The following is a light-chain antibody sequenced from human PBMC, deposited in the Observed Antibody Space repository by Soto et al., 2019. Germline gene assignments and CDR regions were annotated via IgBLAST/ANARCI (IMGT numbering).Light chain of an antibody. J-gene: IGKJ5*01. CDR2: AAS. CDR3: QQLNSYPIT. CDR1: QGISSY. V-gene: IGKV1-9*01. Sequence: IQLTQSPSSLSASVGDRVTITCRASQGISSYLAWYQQKPGKAPKLLIYAASTLQRGVPSRFSGSGSGTEFTLTISSLQPDDFATYYCQQLNSYPITFGQGTRLEI.